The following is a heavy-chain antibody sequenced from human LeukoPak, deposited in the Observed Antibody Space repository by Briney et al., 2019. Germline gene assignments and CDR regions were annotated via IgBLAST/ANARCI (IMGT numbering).Heavy chain of an antibody. Sequence: SETLSLTCTVSGGSISSYFWSWTRQPPGKGLEWIGYIYYSGSTNYNPSLKSRVTISVDTSKNQFSLKLSSVTAADTAVYYCASARLGSGLEGAFDIWGQGTMVTVSS. CDR1: GGSISSYF. V-gene: IGHV4-59*01. CDR3: ASARLGSGLEGAFDI. CDR2: IYYSGST. D-gene: IGHD6-25*01. J-gene: IGHJ3*02.